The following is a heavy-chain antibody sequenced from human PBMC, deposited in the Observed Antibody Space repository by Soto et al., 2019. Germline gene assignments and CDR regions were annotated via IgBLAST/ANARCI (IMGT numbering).Heavy chain of an antibody. CDR1: GLTFSNAW. CDR3: TFGELWFDY. Sequence: EVQLVESGGGLVKPGGSLRLSCAASGLTFSNAWMSWVRQAPGKGLEWVGRIKSKTDGGTTDYAAPVKGRFTISRDDSINTLYLQMNSLKTDDTAMYYCTFGELWFDYWGQGPLVTVSS. J-gene: IGHJ4*02. V-gene: IGHV3-15*01. CDR2: IKSKTDGGTT. D-gene: IGHD3-10*01.